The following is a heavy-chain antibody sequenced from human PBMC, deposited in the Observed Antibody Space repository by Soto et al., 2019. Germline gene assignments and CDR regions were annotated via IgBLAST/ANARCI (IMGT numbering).Heavy chain of an antibody. Sequence: QVQLVQSGAEVKKPGASVKVSCKASGYTFTSYGISWVRQAPGQGLEWMGWISTYNGNSNYAQKLQSRVTMTTDTSTSTAYRELRSVRSDDTAVYYCAREWCSGGRCYLPDFLGQGTLVTVSS. J-gene: IGHJ4*02. CDR2: ISTYNGNS. V-gene: IGHV1-18*01. CDR1: GYTFTSYG. CDR3: AREWCSGGRCYLPDF. D-gene: IGHD2-15*01.